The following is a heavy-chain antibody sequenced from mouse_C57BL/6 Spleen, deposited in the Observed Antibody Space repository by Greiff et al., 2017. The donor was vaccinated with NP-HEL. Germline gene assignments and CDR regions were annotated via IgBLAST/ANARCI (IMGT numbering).Heavy chain of an antibody. CDR3: ARWGSSGYWFAY. CDR1: GYTFTSYW. J-gene: IGHJ3*01. Sequence: QVQLKESGAELVKPGASVKLSCKASGYTFTSYWMQWVKQRPGQGLEWIGEIDPSDSYTNYNQKFKGKATLTVDTSSSTAYMQLSSLTSEDSAVYYCARWGSSGYWFAYWGQGTLVTVSA. D-gene: IGHD3-2*02. V-gene: IGHV1-50*01. CDR2: IDPSDSYT.